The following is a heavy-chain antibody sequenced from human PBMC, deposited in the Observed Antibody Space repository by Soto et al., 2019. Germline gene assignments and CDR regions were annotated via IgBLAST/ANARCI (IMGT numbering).Heavy chain of an antibody. CDR3: ARDRGFIAAVANFDY. CDR1: GYTFTSYG. V-gene: IGHV1-18*01. Sequence: ASVKVSCKASGYTFTSYGISWVRQAPGQGLEWMGWISAYNGNTNYAQKLQGRVTMTTDTSTSTAYMERRSLGSDDTAVYYCARDRGFIAAVANFDYWGQGTLVTVSS. CDR2: ISAYNGNT. D-gene: IGHD6-13*01. J-gene: IGHJ4*02.